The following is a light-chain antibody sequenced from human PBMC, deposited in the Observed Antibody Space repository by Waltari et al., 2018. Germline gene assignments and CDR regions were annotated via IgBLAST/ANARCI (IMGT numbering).Light chain of an antibody. V-gene: IGKV3-11*01. Sequence: EIVLTQSPATLSLSPGERATLSCRASQSVSSYLAWYQQKPGQAPRLLIYDASNRGTGIPARFSGSGSGTDFTLTISSLQPEDFATYYCQYSYTIPYTFGQGTKLEI. CDR2: DAS. CDR1: QSVSSY. CDR3: QYSYTIPYT. J-gene: IGKJ2*01.